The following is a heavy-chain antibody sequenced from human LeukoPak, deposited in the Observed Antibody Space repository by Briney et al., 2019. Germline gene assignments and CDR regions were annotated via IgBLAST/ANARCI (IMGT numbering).Heavy chain of an antibody. J-gene: IGHJ4*02. Sequence: SETLSLTCTVSGGSISSSSYYWGWIRQPPGKGLEWIGSIYSSGTTYYNPSLKSRVTISVDTSKNRFSLKLSSVTAADTAVYYCARGIAAAGREGFDYWGQGTLVTVSS. CDR1: GGSISSSSYY. D-gene: IGHD6-13*01. V-gene: IGHV4-39*01. CDR2: IYSSGTT. CDR3: ARGIAAAGREGFDY.